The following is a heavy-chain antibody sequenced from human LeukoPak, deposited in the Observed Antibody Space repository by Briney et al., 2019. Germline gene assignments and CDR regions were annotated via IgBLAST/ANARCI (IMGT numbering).Heavy chain of an antibody. Sequence: SETLSLTCTVSGYSISSGYYWGRIRQPPGKGLEWIGSIYHSGSTYYNPSLKSRVTISVDTSKNQFSLKLSSVTAADTAVYYCTRVRGEYAWGYYYYYMDVWGKGTTVTVSS. J-gene: IGHJ6*03. V-gene: IGHV4-38-2*02. D-gene: IGHD3-16*01. CDR2: IYHSGST. CDR1: GYSISSGYY. CDR3: TRVRGEYAWGYYYYYMDV.